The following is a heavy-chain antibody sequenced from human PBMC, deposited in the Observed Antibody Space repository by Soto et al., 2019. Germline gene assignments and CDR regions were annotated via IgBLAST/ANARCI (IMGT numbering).Heavy chain of an antibody. Sequence: SETLSVTWAVAGGYSSSSSWWSWVRKTPGKGLEWIGEIYHSGSTNYNPSLKSRVTISVDKSKNQFSLKLSSVTAADTAVYYCASLPYYDFWSGSQPDYYYYGMDVWGQGTTVTVSS. J-gene: IGHJ6*02. CDR3: ASLPYYDFWSGSQPDYYYYGMDV. CDR1: GGYSSSSSW. D-gene: IGHD3-3*01. V-gene: IGHV4-4*02. CDR2: IYHSGST.